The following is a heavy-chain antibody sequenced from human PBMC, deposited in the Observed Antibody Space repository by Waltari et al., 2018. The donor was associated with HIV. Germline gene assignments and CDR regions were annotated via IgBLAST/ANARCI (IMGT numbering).Heavy chain of an antibody. Sequence: QLQLQESGPGLVKPSETLSLTCSVSGDSITSENYYWGWIRQSPGKGLGWIGSINYRGSTYYKSSLKSRVTTSVDTSQNEFSLRLTSVTAADTAVYYCAGHSGYYDTRGHFVGAAHFFDIWGQGTMVTVSS. D-gene: IGHD3-22*01. V-gene: IGHV4-39*01. J-gene: IGHJ3*02. CDR1: GDSITSENYY. CDR3: AGHSGYYDTRGHFVGAAHFFDI. CDR2: INYRGST.